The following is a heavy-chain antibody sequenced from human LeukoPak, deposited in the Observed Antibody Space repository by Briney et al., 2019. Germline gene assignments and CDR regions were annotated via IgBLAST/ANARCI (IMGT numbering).Heavy chain of an antibody. CDR3: AKGRGSAPFYGMDV. D-gene: IGHD2-15*01. CDR2: ISGSRGST. J-gene: IGHJ6*02. V-gene: IGHV3-23*01. CDR1: GFTFSSYA. Sequence: GGSLRLSCAASGFTFSSYAMSWVRQAPGKGLEWVSAISGSRGSTYYADSVKGRYTISRDNSKNTLYLQMNSLRAEDTAVYYCAKGRGSAPFYGMDVWGQGTTVTVSS.